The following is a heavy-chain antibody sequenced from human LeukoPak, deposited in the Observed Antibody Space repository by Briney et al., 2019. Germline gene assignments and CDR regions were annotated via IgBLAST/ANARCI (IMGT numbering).Heavy chain of an antibody. CDR2: IYYSGST. Sequence: SETLSLTCTVSGGSISSYYWNWIRQPPGKGLEWIGYIYYSGSTNYNPSLKSRVTISVDTSKNQFSLKLSSVTAADTAVYYCARHVKGDWNRPKHFDYWGQGTLVTVSS. V-gene: IGHV4-59*08. D-gene: IGHD1-1*01. CDR1: GGSISSYY. CDR3: ARHVKGDWNRPKHFDY. J-gene: IGHJ4*02.